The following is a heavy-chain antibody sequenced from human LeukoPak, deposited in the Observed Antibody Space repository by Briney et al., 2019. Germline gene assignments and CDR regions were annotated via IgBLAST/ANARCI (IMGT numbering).Heavy chain of an antibody. V-gene: IGHV3-74*01. Sequence: PGGSLRLSCAASRFTFSSYWMHWVRQAPGKGLVWVSRINSDGSSTSYADSVKGRFTIFRDNAKNTLYLQMNSLRAEDSAVYYCAVEPYCSSTSCPPEACDYWGQGTLVTVSS. J-gene: IGHJ4*02. D-gene: IGHD2-2*01. CDR2: INSDGSST. CDR1: RFTFSSYW. CDR3: AVEPYCSSTSCPPEACDY.